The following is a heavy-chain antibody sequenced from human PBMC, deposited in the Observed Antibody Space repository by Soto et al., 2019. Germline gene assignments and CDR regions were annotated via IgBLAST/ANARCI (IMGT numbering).Heavy chain of an antibody. J-gene: IGHJ6*02. V-gene: IGHV3-7*03. CDR2: IKQDGSEK. Sequence: PGGSRRLSCAASGFTFSSYWMSWVRQAPGKGLEWVANIKQDGSEKYYVDSVKGRFTISRDNAKNSLYLQMNSLRAEDTAVYYYARDPKYYDFWSGYLGTMDVWGQGTTVTVSS. D-gene: IGHD3-3*01. CDR1: GFTFSSYW. CDR3: ARDPKYYDFWSGYLGTMDV.